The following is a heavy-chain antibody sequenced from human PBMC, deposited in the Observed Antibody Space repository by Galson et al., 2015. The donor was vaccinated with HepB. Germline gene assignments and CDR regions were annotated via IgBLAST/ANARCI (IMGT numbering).Heavy chain of an antibody. CDR3: AKWRLSERWFDP. CDR1: GFTFSDFA. D-gene: IGHD1-1*01. CDR2: CGSGNIK. Sequence: SLRLSCAASGFTFSDFAMVWVRLAPGVGLEWVSTCGSGNIKYYADSVKGRFTISRDNSRNTLYLQMNSLRAEDTAVYYCAKWRLSERWFDPWGQGTLVTVSS. V-gene: IGHV3-23*01. J-gene: IGHJ5*02.